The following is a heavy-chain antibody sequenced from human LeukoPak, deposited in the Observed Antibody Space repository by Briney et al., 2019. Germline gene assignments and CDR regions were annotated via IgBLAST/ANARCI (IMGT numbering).Heavy chain of an antibody. CDR2: IYTSGST. J-gene: IGHJ6*03. V-gene: IGHV4-4*07. CDR1: GGSISSYY. CDR3: ARGEWSYYYYYMDV. D-gene: IGHD3-3*01. Sequence: SETLSLTCTVSGGSISSYYWSWIRQPAGKGLEWIGRIYTSGSTNYNPSLKSRVTISVDTSKNQFSLKLSSVTAADTAVYYCARGEWSYYYYYMDVWGKGTTVTVSS.